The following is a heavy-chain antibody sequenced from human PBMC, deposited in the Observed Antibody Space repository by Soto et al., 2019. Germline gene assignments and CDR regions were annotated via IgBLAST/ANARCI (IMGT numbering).Heavy chain of an antibody. CDR2: ISAYNGNT. Sequence: QVQLVQSGAEVKKPGASVKVSCKASGYTFTSYGISWVRQAPGQGLEWMGWISAYNGNTNYAQKLQGRVTMTTDTSTSTAYMELRSLRSDDTAVYYCARDHDSGYDLEVVYFDYWGPGTLVTVSS. V-gene: IGHV1-18*01. CDR3: ARDHDSGYDLEVVYFDY. D-gene: IGHD5-12*01. CDR1: GYTFTSYG. J-gene: IGHJ4*02.